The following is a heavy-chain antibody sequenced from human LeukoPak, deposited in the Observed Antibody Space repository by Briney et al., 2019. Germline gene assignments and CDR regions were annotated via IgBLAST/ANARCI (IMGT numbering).Heavy chain of an antibody. CDR2: IYYSGST. CDR3: ARVAGVRGVIISPRFDY. Sequence: PSETLSLTCTVSGGSISSSSYYWGWIRQPPGKGLEWIGSIYYSGSTYYNPSLKSRVTISVDTSKNQFSLKLSSVAAADTAVYYCARVAGVRGVIISPRFDYWGQGTLVTVSS. V-gene: IGHV4-39*07. D-gene: IGHD3-10*01. J-gene: IGHJ4*02. CDR1: GGSISSSSYY.